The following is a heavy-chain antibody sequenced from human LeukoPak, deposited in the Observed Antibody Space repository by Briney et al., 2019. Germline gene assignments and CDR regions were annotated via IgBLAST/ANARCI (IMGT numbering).Heavy chain of an antibody. J-gene: IGHJ6*03. D-gene: IGHD3-10*01. V-gene: IGHV1-18*01. CDR3: ARHRTGNYYYMDV. CDR2: ISAYNGNT. CDR1: GYTFTSYG. Sequence: ASVKVSCKASGYTFTSYGISWVRQAPEQGLEGMGGISAYNGNTNYAQKLQGRVTMTTDTSKSTAYMELRSVRSDDTAVYYCARHRTGNYYYMDVWGKGTTVTVSS.